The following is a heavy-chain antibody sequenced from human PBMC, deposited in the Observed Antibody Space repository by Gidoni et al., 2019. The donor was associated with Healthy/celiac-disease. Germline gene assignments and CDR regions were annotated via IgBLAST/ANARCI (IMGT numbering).Heavy chain of an antibody. CDR2: ISGSGGST. D-gene: IGHD6-19*01. V-gene: IGHV3-23*01. CDR3: AKIILQSWLAVAGNYHAFDI. Sequence: EVQLLESGGGLVQPGGSLRLSCAASGFTFSSYAMSWVRQAPGKGLEWVSAISGSGGSTYYADSVKGRFTISRDNSKNTLYLQMNSLRAEDTAVYYCAKIILQSWLAVAGNYHAFDIWGQGTMVTVSS. CDR1: GFTFSSYA. J-gene: IGHJ3*02.